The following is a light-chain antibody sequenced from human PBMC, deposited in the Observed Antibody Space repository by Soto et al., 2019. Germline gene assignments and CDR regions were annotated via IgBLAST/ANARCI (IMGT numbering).Light chain of an antibody. CDR3: QQSYSAPFT. CDR1: ERVIRF. J-gene: IGKJ3*01. Sequence: DIPMTQSPSSLSASVGDTVTITCRASERVIRFLNWYQQKPGEAPKVLIYSASSLQGGVPSRFSGSGSGTDFTLTIRSLQTEDFATYYCQQSYSAPFTFGPGTKVDVK. CDR2: SAS. V-gene: IGKV1-39*01.